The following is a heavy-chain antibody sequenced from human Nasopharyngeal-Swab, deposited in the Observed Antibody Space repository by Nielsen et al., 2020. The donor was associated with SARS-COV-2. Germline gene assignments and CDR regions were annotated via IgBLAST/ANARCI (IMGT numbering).Heavy chain of an antibody. CDR3: ARGRWWYGSRAGYYYYMDV. Sequence: GESLKISCAASGFTFSSYWMSWVRQAPGKGLEWVANIKQDGSEKYYVDSVKGRFTISRDNAKNSLYLQMNSLRAEDTAVYYCARGRWWYGSRAGYYYYMDVWGKGTTVTVSS. V-gene: IGHV3-7*01. CDR2: IKQDGSEK. D-gene: IGHD2-15*01. CDR1: GFTFSSYW. J-gene: IGHJ6*03.